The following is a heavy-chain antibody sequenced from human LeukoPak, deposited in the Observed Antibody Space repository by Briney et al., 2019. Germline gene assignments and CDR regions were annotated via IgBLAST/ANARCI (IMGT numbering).Heavy chain of an antibody. CDR2: VYYSGNT. V-gene: IGHV4-39*07. Sequence: SETLSLTCIVSGGSISGSTYYWGWIRQPPGKGLEWIGSVYYSGNTYYNTSLKSRVTISVDTSKNHFSLWLSSVTAADTAVYYCARGNYDSSGYYHFFQHWGQGTLVTVSS. J-gene: IGHJ1*01. CDR3: ARGNYDSSGYYHFFQH. D-gene: IGHD3-22*01. CDR1: GGSISGSTYY.